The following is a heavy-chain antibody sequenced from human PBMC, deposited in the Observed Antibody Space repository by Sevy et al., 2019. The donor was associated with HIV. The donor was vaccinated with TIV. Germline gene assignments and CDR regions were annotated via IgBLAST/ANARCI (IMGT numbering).Heavy chain of an antibody. CDR1: GFSFSLYA. Sequence: GGSLRLSCVASGFSFSLYAMSWVRQAPGKGLEWVSAISGGGGSTHYADSVKGRFTISRDTSKNTLSLQMTSLRAEDTAVYYCAKEGTWYGRDYFDYWGQGTLVTVSS. CDR2: ISGGGGST. V-gene: IGHV3-23*01. CDR3: AKEGTWYGRDYFDY. J-gene: IGHJ4*02. D-gene: IGHD6-13*01.